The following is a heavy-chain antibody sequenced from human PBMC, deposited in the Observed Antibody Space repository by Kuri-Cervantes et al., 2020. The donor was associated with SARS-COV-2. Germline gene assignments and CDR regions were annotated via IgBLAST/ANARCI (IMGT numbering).Heavy chain of an antibody. CDR1: GFTFDDYG. CDR2: INWNGGST. J-gene: IGHJ4*02. D-gene: IGHD3-22*01. Sequence: GESLKISCAASGFTFDDYGMSWVRQAPGKGLEWVSGINWNGGSTGYADSVKGRFTISRDNSKNSLYLQMNSLRAEDTALYYCAKERSMYYDSSGPIDYWGQGTLVTVSS. CDR3: AKERSMYYDSSGPIDY. V-gene: IGHV3-20*04.